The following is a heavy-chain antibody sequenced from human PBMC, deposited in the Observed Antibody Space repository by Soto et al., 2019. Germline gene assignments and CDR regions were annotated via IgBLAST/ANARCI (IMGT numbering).Heavy chain of an antibody. CDR3: ARGGVTADY. CDR1: GGSISSGGYS. V-gene: IGHV4-30-2*01. CDR2: ISHSGST. Sequence: QLQLQESGSGLVKPSQTLSLTCAVSGGSISSGGYSWSWIRQPPGKGLECIGYISHSGSTYYNPSPKRRVTLSVDRSKNQFSLKLSSVTAADTAVYYCARGGVTADYWGQGTLVTVSS. D-gene: IGHD5-18*01. J-gene: IGHJ4*02.